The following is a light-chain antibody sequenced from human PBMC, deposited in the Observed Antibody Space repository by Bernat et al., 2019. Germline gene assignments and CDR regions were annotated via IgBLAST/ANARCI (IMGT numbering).Light chain of an antibody. CDR1: QSISTW. CDR2: KAS. CDR3: QQYNSYSWT. V-gene: IGKV1-5*03. Sequence: DIQMTQSPSTLSASVGDRVTITCRASQSISTWLAWYQQKPGRAPKPLIYKASSLEGGVPSRFSGSGSGTEFTLTISSLQPDDFATYYCQQYNSYSWTFGKGTKVEIK. J-gene: IGKJ1*01.